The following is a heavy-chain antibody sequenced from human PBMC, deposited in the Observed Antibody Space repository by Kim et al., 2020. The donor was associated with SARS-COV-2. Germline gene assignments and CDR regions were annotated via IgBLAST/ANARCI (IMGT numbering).Heavy chain of an antibody. CDR3: ARGNSGSSLYYFDY. D-gene: IGHD1-26*01. J-gene: IGHJ4*02. CDR2: ISAYNGNT. V-gene: IGHV1-18*01. CDR1: GYTFTSYG. Sequence: ASVKVSCKASGYTFTSYGISGVRQAPGQGLEWMGWISAYNGNTNYAQKLQGRVTMTTDTSTSTAYMELRSLRSDDTAVYYCARGNSGSSLYYFDYWGQGTLVTVSS.